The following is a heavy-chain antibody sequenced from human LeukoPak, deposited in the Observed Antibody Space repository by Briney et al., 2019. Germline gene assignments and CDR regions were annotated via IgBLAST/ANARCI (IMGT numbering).Heavy chain of an antibody. Sequence: GGSLRLSCAASGFTFSSYAMSWVRQAPGKGLEWVSAISGSGGGTYYSDSVKGRFTISRDNSENTLYLQMNSLRAEDTAVYYCAKEADTIIVLKRYLDYWGQGTLVTVSS. J-gene: IGHJ4*02. CDR3: AKEADTIIVLKRYLDY. CDR1: GFTFSSYA. D-gene: IGHD3-22*01. V-gene: IGHV3-23*01. CDR2: ISGSGGGT.